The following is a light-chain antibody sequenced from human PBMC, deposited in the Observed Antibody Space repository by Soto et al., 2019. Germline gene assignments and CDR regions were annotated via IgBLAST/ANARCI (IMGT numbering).Light chain of an antibody. J-gene: IGKJ5*01. Sequence: EIVLTQSPGTLSLSPGDRATLSCRASQSLGSGYLAWYQQKPGQAPRILIYAASTRATGIPARFSGSGSGTEFTLTISSLQSEDFAVYYCQQYNNWPRTFGQGTRLEIK. CDR1: QSLGSGY. V-gene: IGKV3D-15*01. CDR3: QQYNNWPRT. CDR2: AAS.